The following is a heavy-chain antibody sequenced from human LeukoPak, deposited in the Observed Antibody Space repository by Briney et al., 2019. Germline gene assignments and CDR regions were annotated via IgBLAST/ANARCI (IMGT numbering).Heavy chain of an antibody. Sequence: PGGSLRLSCAASGFTFSSYSMNWVRQAPGKGLEWVSSISSSSSYIYHADSVKGRFTISRDNAKNSLYLQMNSLRAEDTAVYYCASPQYSSSWYYFDYWGQGTLVTVSS. CDR2: ISSSSSYI. CDR3: ASPQYSSSWYYFDY. CDR1: GFTFSSYS. J-gene: IGHJ4*02. D-gene: IGHD6-13*01. V-gene: IGHV3-21*01.